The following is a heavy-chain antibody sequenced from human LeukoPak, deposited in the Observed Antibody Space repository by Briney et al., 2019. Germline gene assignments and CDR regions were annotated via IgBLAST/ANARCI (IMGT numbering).Heavy chain of an antibody. D-gene: IGHD3-22*01. V-gene: IGHV3-7*01. CDR2: IKQDGSEK. J-gene: IGHJ3*02. CDR1: GFTFSTYW. Sequence: GGSLRLSCAASGFTFSTYWMIWVRQAPGKGLEWVANIKQDGSEKYYVDSVKGRFTISRDNAKNSLYLQMNSLRAEDTAVYYCARDNYYDSSGYSDAFDIWGQGTMVTVSS. CDR3: ARDNYYDSSGYSDAFDI.